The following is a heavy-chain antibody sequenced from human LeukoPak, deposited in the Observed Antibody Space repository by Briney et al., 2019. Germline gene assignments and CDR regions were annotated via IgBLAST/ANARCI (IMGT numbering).Heavy chain of an antibody. J-gene: IGHJ6*02. Sequence: SETLSLTCTVSGGSISSGGYYWSWIRQHPGKGLEWIGYIYYSGSTYYNPSLKSRVTISVDTSKNQFSLKLSSVTAADTAVYYCARVFGTGLNYGMDDWGQGTTVTVSS. CDR2: IYYSGST. D-gene: IGHD3-10*02. CDR1: GGSISSGGYY. V-gene: IGHV4-31*03. CDR3: ARVFGTGLNYGMDD.